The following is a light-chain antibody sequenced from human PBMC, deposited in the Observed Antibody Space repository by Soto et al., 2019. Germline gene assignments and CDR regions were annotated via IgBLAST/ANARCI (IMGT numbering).Light chain of an antibody. CDR3: QQYNNWYT. CDR2: GAS. J-gene: IGKJ2*01. Sequence: EIVMTQSPATPSVSPGERATLSCRASQSVSSNLAWYQQKPGQAPRLLISGASTRATGIPARFSGSGSGTEFTLTISSLQSEDFAVYYCQQYNNWYTFGQGTKLEIK. V-gene: IGKV3-15*01. CDR1: QSVSSN.